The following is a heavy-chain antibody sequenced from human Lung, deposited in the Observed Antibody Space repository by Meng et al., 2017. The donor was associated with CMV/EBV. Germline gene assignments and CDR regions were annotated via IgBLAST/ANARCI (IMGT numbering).Heavy chain of an antibody. D-gene: IGHD2-2*01. CDR1: GGTFSSYA. Sequence: SVXVSXXASGGTFSSYAISWVRQAPGQGLEWMGGIIPSFGTANYAQKFQGRVTITTDESTSTAYMELSSLRSEDTAVYYCARADIVVVPAASGGAYYYYGMDVWDQGXTVTVSS. V-gene: IGHV1-69*05. CDR3: ARADIVVVPAASGGAYYYYGMDV. CDR2: IIPSFGTA. J-gene: IGHJ6*02.